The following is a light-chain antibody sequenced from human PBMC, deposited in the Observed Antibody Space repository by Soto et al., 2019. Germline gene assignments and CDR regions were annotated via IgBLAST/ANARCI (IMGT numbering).Light chain of an antibody. Sequence: QSVLTQPPSASGAPGQRVTISCSGSSSNIGSHIVNWYQQVPGTAPKLLIYTNNQRPSGVPDRFSGSKSGTSASLAISGLQSEDEADYYSAAWDDSAFGVVFGGGTKLTVL. CDR3: AAWDDSAFGVV. V-gene: IGLV1-44*01. CDR1: SSNIGSHI. CDR2: TNN. J-gene: IGLJ2*01.